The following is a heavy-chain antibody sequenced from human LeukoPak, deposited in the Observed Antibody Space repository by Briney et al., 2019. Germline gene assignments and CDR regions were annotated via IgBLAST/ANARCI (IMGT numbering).Heavy chain of an antibody. J-gene: IGHJ4*02. V-gene: IGHV1-69*05. CDR3: RLEFAVAGPPDY. CDR1: GGTFSSYA. D-gene: IGHD6-19*01. CDR2: IIPIFGTA. Sequence: SVKVSCKASGGTFSSYAISWVRQAPGQGLEWMGRIIPIFGTANYAQKFQGRVTITTDESTGTAYMEPSSLRSEDTAVYYCRLEFAVAGPPDYWGQGTLVTVSS.